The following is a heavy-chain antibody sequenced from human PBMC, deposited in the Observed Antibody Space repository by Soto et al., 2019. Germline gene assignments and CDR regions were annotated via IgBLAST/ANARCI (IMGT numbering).Heavy chain of an antibody. CDR1: GGSFSTDY. D-gene: IGHD6-25*01. Sequence: QVQLQQWGAGLLKPSETPSLTCAVYGGSFSTDYWSWIRQPPGKGLEWIGEINPSGGTNYNPSLKSRVTISVATSKNQFSLKLSSVTVADTAVYYCARVLAARASRDFDYWGQGTLVTVSS. V-gene: IGHV4-34*01. CDR3: ARVLAARASRDFDY. J-gene: IGHJ4*02. CDR2: INPSGGT.